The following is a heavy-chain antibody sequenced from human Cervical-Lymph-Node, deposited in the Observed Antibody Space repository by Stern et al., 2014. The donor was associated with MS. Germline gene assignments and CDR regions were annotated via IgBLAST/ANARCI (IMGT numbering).Heavy chain of an antibody. CDR1: GFTFSASA. Sequence: EDQLVESGGGLVQLGGSLKLSCAASGFTFSASAMHWVRQASGKGLEWVGRIRTKPNNYATIYDASVKGRFTISRDDSENTVFLQMNNLKIEDTAVYYCKTKEYWGQGTLVTVSS. CDR3: KTKEY. V-gene: IGHV3-73*01. CDR2: IRTKPNNYAT. J-gene: IGHJ4*02.